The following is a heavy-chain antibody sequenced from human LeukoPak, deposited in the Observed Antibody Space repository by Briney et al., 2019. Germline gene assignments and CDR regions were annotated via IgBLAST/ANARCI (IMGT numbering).Heavy chain of an antibody. CDR1: GFTFSSYS. D-gene: IGHD6-13*01. CDR3: ASDKDIAAAGTPLGFDY. CDR2: ISSSSSTI. J-gene: IGHJ4*02. Sequence: GGSLRLSCAASGFTFSSYSMNWVRQAPGKGLEWVSYISSSSSTIYYADSVKGRFTISRDNAKNSLYLQMNSLRAEDTAVYYCASDKDIAAAGTPLGFDYWGQGTLVTVSS. V-gene: IGHV3-48*04.